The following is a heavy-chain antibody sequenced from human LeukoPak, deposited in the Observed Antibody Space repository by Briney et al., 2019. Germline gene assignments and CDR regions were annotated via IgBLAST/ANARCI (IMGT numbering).Heavy chain of an antibody. CDR2: IRSKAYGGTT. J-gene: IGHJ4*02. CDR1: GFTFGDYA. D-gene: IGHD1-26*01. Sequence: GGSLRLSCTASGFTFGDYAMSWFRQAPGKGLEWVGFIRSKAYGGTTEYAASVKGRFTISRDDSKSIAYLQMNSLKTEDTAVYYCTRVTNSGSSGPFDYWGQGTLVTVSS. V-gene: IGHV3-49*03. CDR3: TRVTNSGSSGPFDY.